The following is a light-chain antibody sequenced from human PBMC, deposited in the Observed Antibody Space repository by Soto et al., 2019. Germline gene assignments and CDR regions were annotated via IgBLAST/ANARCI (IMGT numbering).Light chain of an antibody. V-gene: IGKV3-15*01. CDR2: ASS. J-gene: IGKJ5*01. CDR1: QCVGSK. Sequence: EKVMTQFPPSLAVSPGERATLSCKVIQCVGSKLARYRQRSGQAPRLLIYASSTRAIGIPARFSGSGSGTEFTLTITSMQSVGFAVNSCQQYYIWPSITFGQGTLLEI. CDR3: QQYYIWPSIT.